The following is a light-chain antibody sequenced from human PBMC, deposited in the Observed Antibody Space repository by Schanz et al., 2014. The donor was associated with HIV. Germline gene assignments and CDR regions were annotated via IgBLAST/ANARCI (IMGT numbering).Light chain of an antibody. V-gene: IGLV1-44*01. CDR1: SSDIGSNY. CDR2: NDH. J-gene: IGLJ2*01. Sequence: QSVLTQPASASGTPGQRVSISCSGSSSDIGSNYVYWYQQLPGTAPRLLIYNDHQRPSGVPDRFSGSKSGTSASLAISGLQSADEAEYYCAAWDDSLNGVVFGRGTKLTVL. CDR3: AAWDDSLNGVV.